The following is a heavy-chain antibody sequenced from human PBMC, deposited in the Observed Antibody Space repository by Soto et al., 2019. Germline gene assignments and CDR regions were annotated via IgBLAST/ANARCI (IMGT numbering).Heavy chain of an antibody. J-gene: IGHJ4*02. CDR3: ASYYGDYEYFDY. V-gene: IGHV4-30-2*01. CDR1: GGSISSGGYS. CDR2: IYHSGST. D-gene: IGHD4-17*01. Sequence: PSETLSLTCAVSGGSISSGGYSWSWIRQPPGKGLEWIGYIYHSGSTYYNPSLKSRVTISVDRSKNQFSLKLSSVTAADTAVYYCASYYGDYEYFDYWGQGTLVTVS.